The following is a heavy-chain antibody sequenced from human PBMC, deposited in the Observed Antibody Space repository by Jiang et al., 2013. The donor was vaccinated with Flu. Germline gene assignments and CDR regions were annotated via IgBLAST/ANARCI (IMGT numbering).Heavy chain of an antibody. CDR2: IYYTGTT. CDR3: ARSDCSGGSCYKFDY. Sequence: GPGLVKPSETLSLSCTVSGDSISSTSSYWGWIRQPPGKGLEWIGNIYYTGTTDYNPSLRSRVTISVDTSENQFSLRLASLTAADTAMYYCARSDCSGGSCYKFDYWGQGTLVTVSS. D-gene: IGHD2-15*01. V-gene: IGHV4-39*01. CDR1: GDSISSTSSY. J-gene: IGHJ4*02.